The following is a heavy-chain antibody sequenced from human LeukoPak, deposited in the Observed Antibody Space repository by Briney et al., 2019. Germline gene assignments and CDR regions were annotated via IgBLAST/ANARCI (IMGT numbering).Heavy chain of an antibody. CDR3: ARGAYYYDSSIGY. CDR1: GGSISNYY. V-gene: IGHV4-59*01. Sequence: SETLSLTCSVSGGSISNYYWSWIRQPPGKGLEWIGYIYYSGSTNYHPSLKSRVTMSVDTSKNQFSLKLSSVTAADTAVYYCARGAYYYDSSIGYWGQGTLVTVSS. J-gene: IGHJ4*02. CDR2: IYYSGST. D-gene: IGHD3-22*01.